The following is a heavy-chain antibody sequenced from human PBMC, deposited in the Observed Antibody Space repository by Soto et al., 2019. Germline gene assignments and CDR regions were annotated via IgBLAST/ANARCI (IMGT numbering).Heavy chain of an antibody. D-gene: IGHD3-10*01. Sequence: QMQLVQSGAEVKERGSSVKISCKTSGGTFNTYALTWVRQAPGQGLEWIGGIIPIFGIKNVAQRFQGRVTINADESLTTAYMEMTSLGSDDTAVYYRAKEAGDHWGQGTLVTVSS. V-gene: IGHV1-69*01. CDR1: GGTFNTYA. CDR2: IIPIFGIK. CDR3: AKEAGDH. J-gene: IGHJ4*02.